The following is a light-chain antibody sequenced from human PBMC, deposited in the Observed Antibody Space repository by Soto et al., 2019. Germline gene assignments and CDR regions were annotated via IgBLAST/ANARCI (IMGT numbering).Light chain of an antibody. CDR3: AAWDDSLNGWV. Sequence: QSVLTQPPSASGTPGQRVTISCSGSSSNIGSNSVNWYQQLPGTAPKLLIYRNSQRPSGVPDRFSGSKSGTSASLAISGLQSEDEADYYCAAWDDSLNGWVFGGGTQLTVL. CDR2: RNS. J-gene: IGLJ3*02. V-gene: IGLV1-44*01. CDR1: SSNIGSNS.